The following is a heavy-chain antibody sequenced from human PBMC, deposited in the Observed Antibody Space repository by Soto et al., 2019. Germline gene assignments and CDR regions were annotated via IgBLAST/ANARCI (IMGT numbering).Heavy chain of an antibody. CDR2: IWYDGSNK. CDR3: AREGQYCSGGSCYYYYYYMDV. J-gene: IGHJ6*03. Sequence: QVQLVEYGGGVVQPGRSLRLSCAASGFTFSSYGMHWVRQAPGKGLEWVAVIWYDGSNKYYADSVKGRFTISRDNSKNTLYLQMNSLRAEDTAVYYCAREGQYCSGGSCYYYYYYMDVWGKGTTVTVSS. D-gene: IGHD2-15*01. V-gene: IGHV3-33*01. CDR1: GFTFSSYG.